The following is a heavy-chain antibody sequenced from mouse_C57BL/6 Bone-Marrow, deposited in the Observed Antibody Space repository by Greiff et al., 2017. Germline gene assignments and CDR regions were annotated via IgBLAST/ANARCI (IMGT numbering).Heavy chain of an antibody. D-gene: IGHD2-3*01. J-gene: IGHJ3*01. Sequence: QVQLQQSGAELVKPGASVKLSCKASGYTFTSYWMHWVKQRPGQGLEWIGMIHPNSGSTNYNEKFKSKATLTVDKSSSTAYMQLSSLTSEDAAVYDCASYDGYKGAWCAYWGQGTLVTVSA. V-gene: IGHV1-64*01. CDR2: IHPNSGST. CDR1: GYTFTSYW. CDR3: ASYDGYKGAWCAY.